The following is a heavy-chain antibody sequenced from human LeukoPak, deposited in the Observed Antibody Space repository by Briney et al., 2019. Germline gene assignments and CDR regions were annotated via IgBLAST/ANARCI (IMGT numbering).Heavy chain of an antibody. CDR3: ARIWFGELFGGAFDI. CDR1: GFSLSTSGVG. V-gene: IGHV2-5*02. CDR2: IYWDDDK. Sequence: SGPTLVKPPQTLTLTCTFSGFSLSTSGVGVGWIRQPPGKALEWLALIYWDDDKRYSPSLKSRLTITKDTSKSQVVLTMTNMDPVDTATYYCARIWFGELFGGAFDIWGQGTMVTVSS. D-gene: IGHD3-10*01. J-gene: IGHJ3*02.